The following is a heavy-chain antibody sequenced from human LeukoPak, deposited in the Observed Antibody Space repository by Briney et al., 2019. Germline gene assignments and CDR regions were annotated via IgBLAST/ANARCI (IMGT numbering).Heavy chain of an antibody. CDR2: IFYSGNT. Sequence: SETLSLTCTVSGGSISSRSSYWGWIRQPPGKGLEWIGSIFYSGNTYYNPSLKSRVTISVDTSKNQFSLILRSVAAADTAVYYCARDRVTARWFDPWGLGTLVTVSS. V-gene: IGHV4-39*07. J-gene: IGHJ5*02. CDR3: ARDRVTARWFDP. CDR1: GGSISSRSSY. D-gene: IGHD4-11*01.